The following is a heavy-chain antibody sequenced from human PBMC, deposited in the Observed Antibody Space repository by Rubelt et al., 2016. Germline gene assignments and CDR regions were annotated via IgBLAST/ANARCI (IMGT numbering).Heavy chain of an antibody. CDR2: INSDGSSK. CDR3: ASDNTIGRFDP. J-gene: IGHJ5*02. CDR1: GFTFSSEA. D-gene: IGHD1-1*01. V-gene: IGHV3-74*02. Sequence: EVQLVESGGYLVQPGGSLRLSCAASGFTFSSEAMSWVRQAPGKGLEWVSRINSDGSSKSYADSVKGRFTISRDNAKNTLYLQMNSLRADEPAGYDCASDNTIGRFDPWGQGTLVTVSS.